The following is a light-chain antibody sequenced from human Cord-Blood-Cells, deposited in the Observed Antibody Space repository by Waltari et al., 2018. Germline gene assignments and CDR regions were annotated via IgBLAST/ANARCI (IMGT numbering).Light chain of an antibody. J-gene: IGLJ1*01. V-gene: IGLV1-40*01. CDR3: QTYDSSLSCSV. CDR1: SSNIGAGYE. CDR2: GSS. Sequence: QSVLTQPPSVSGATGQRVTIPCTGSSSNIGAGYEVHWYQQPPGTAPKLLIYGSSNRPAGVPDRVCGSKSGTSASLAIPGLQAEDGADYYCQTYDSSLSCSVVGTGTKVTGL.